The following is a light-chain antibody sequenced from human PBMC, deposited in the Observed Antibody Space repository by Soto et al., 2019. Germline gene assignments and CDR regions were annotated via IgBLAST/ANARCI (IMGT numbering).Light chain of an antibody. V-gene: IGKV3D-20*02. CDR3: QKRSKRPLN. J-gene: IGKJ4*01. CDR1: QSVSSSY. Sequence: EIVLTQSPFTLSLSPGERATLSCRASQSVSSSYLAWYQQKPGQAPRLLIYGASNRATGIPARFSGSGSGTDFTLTISSLEPEDFAVYYCQKRSKRPLNFGGGTKVDIK. CDR2: GAS.